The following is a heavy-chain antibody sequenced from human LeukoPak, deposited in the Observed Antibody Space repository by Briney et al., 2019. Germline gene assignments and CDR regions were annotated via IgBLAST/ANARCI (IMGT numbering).Heavy chain of an antibody. J-gene: IGHJ4*02. CDR3: AKESEHYGSPPNY. D-gene: IGHD3-16*01. CDR1: GFTFSTYG. CDR2: ISPSGHST. Sequence: QSGGSLRLSCAVSGFTFSTYGMSWVCQAPGKGLEWASAISPSGHSTYYADSVKGRFTISRDNSKNTLYLEMNSLRAEDTAVYYCAKESEHYGSPPNYWGQGSLITVSS. V-gene: IGHV3-23*01.